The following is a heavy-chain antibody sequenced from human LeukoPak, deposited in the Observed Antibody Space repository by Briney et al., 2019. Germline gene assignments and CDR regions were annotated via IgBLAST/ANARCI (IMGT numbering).Heavy chain of an antibody. CDR3: AALRLIGDRRYWYFDF. Sequence: SETLSLTCAVSGYPISSNYYWGWIRLPPEKGLEWIANIFHAGKTFYNPSLKSRVTMSVDTSRNQFSLQLSSVTAADAAVSYCAALRLIGDRRYWYFDFWGRGTLVTVSS. CDR1: GYPISSNYY. J-gene: IGHJ2*01. CDR2: IFHAGKT. V-gene: IGHV4-38-2*01. D-gene: IGHD3-3*01.